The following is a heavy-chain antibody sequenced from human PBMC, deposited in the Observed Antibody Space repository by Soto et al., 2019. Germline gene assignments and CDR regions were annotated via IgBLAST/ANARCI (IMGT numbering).Heavy chain of an antibody. D-gene: IGHD3-22*01. CDR1: GYTFTSYG. V-gene: IGHV1-18*01. CDR2: ISAYNGNT. Sequence: GASVKVSCKASGYTFTSYGISWVRQAPGQGLEWMGWISAYNGNTNYAQKFQGRVTITADKSTSTAYMELSSLRSEDTAVYYCASMKPFSSSGLTDASATW. CDR3: ASMKPFSSSGLTDASAT. J-gene: IGHJ3*02.